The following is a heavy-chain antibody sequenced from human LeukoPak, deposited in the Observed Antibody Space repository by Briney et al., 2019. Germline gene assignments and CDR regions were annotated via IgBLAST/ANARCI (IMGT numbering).Heavy chain of an antibody. Sequence: WGSLRLSCAASGFTFSSYAMRWVRQAPGKGLEWVACIRYDFSKKNYADSVRGRFTISRDDSKNTPYLQMSSLRSEDTAVYYCAKRCSSASCYSDRWGQGTLVTVSS. CDR2: IRYDFSKK. V-gene: IGHV3-30*02. CDR1: GFTFSSYA. D-gene: IGHD2-2*01. CDR3: AKRCSSASCYSDR. J-gene: IGHJ5*02.